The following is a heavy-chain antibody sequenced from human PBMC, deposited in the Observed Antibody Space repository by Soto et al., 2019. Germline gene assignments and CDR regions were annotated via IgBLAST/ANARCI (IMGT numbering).Heavy chain of an antibody. J-gene: IGHJ3*02. V-gene: IGHV1-18*01. Sequence: ASVKVSCKASGYTFTSYGISWVRQAPGQGLEWMGWISAYNGNTNYAQKHQGRVTMTTDTSTSTAYMELRSLRSDDTAVYYCARYSAYYDFWSGYYNPAAFDIWGQGTMVTVSS. CDR3: ARYSAYYDFWSGYYNPAAFDI. CDR1: GYTFTSYG. D-gene: IGHD3-3*01. CDR2: ISAYNGNT.